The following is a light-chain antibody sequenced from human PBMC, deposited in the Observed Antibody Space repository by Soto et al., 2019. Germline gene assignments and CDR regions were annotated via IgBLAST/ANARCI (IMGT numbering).Light chain of an antibody. Sequence: DIQTTQSPSTLSASVGDGVTITCRASQSISSWLAWYQQKPGKAPKLLINDASSLESGVQSRFSGSGSGTEFSLTISSLQPDDFATYYCNQYYTYPWTVGQGTKVDIK. CDR2: DAS. J-gene: IGKJ1*01. V-gene: IGKV1-5*01. CDR1: QSISSW. CDR3: NQYYTYPWT.